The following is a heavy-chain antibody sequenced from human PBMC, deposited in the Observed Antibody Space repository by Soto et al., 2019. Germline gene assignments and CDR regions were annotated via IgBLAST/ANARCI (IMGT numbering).Heavy chain of an antibody. CDR2: INPSGGST. CDR3: AIRGLGIAAAGTQANYYYGMDV. J-gene: IGHJ6*02. CDR1: GYTFTSYY. V-gene: IGHV1-46*03. D-gene: IGHD6-13*01. Sequence: ASVKVSCKASGYTFTSYYMHWVRQAPGQGLEWMGIINPSGGSTSYAQKYQGRVTMTSDTSTSTVYMELSSLRSEDTAVYYCAIRGLGIAAAGTQANYYYGMDVWGQGTTVTVSS.